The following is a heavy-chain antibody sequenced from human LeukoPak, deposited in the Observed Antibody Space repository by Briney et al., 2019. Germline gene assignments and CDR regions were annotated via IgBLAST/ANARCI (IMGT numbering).Heavy chain of an antibody. Sequence: KPSETLSLTCAVYGGSFSGYYWSWIRQPPGKGLEWIGEINHSGSTNYNPSLKSRVTISVDTSKNQFSLKLSSVTAADTAVYYCGRGGAPDHYDSSGYRYYFDYWGQGTLVTVSS. CDR3: GRGGAPDHYDSSGYRYYFDY. CDR2: INHSGST. D-gene: IGHD3-22*01. V-gene: IGHV4-34*01. J-gene: IGHJ4*02. CDR1: GGSFSGYY.